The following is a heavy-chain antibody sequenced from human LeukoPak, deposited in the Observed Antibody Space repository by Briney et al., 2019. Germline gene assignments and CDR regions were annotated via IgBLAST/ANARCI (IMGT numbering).Heavy chain of an antibody. CDR3: ARAPLIYDSAIDY. CDR1: GGTFSSYA. Sequence: ASVKVSCKASGGTFSSYAISWVRQAPGQGLEWMGRIIPILGIANYAQKSQGRVTITADKSTSTAYMELSSLRSEDTAVYYCARAPLIYDSAIDYWGQGTLVTVSS. CDR2: IIPILGIA. D-gene: IGHD3-22*01. J-gene: IGHJ4*02. V-gene: IGHV1-69*04.